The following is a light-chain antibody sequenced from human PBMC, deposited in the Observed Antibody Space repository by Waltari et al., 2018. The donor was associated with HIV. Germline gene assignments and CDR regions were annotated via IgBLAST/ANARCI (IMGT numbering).Light chain of an antibody. CDR1: QSVSSSY. CDR2: GAS. Sequence: EIVLTQSPGTLSLSPGDRATLSCRASQSVSSSYLSWYQHKPGQAPRHLIYGASSSATGIPDRFSGSGSGTDFTLTISRLEPEDFAVYYCQQYYSSPPITFGGGTKVEIK. V-gene: IGKV3-20*01. J-gene: IGKJ4*01. CDR3: QQYYSSPPIT.